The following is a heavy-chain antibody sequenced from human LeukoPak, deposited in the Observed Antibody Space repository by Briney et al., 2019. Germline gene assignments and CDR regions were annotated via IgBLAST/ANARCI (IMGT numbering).Heavy chain of an antibody. D-gene: IGHD6-19*01. J-gene: IGHJ4*02. CDR1: GGSFSGYY. Sequence: SETLSLTCAVYGGSFSGYYWSCSRQPPGKGVEWSGEINHSESNNYNPSLKSRVNISVDTSKNQFSLKLSSVTAADTAVYYCARCRYSSGWYRSYFDYWGKGTLVTASS. V-gene: IGHV4-34*01. CDR2: INHSESN. CDR3: ARCRYSSGWYRSYFDY.